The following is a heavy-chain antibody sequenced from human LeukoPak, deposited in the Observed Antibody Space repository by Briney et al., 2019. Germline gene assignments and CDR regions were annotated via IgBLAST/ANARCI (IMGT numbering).Heavy chain of an antibody. J-gene: IGHJ4*02. CDR1: GFTFSRYG. V-gene: IGHV3-30*02. CDR2: IPYDGSNK. CDR3: AKDGVGYCGSTSCPKDY. D-gene: IGHD2-2*01. Sequence: PGGSLRLSCAASGFTFSRYGMHWVRQVPGQGLEWVAFIPYDGSNKYHADSVKGRFTISRDNSKNTLYLQMSSLRAEDTAVYYCAKDGVGYCGSTSCPKDYWGQGTLVTVSS.